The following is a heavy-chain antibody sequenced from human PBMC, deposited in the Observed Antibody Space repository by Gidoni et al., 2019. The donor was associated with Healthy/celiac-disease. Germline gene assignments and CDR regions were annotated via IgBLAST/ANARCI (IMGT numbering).Heavy chain of an antibody. CDR1: GFTFSSSA. CDR2: ISYDGSNK. D-gene: IGHD5-18*01. J-gene: IGHJ5*02. Sequence: QVQLVESGGGVVQPGRSLRLYCAASGFTFSSSAMHGVRQAPGKGLEWVAVISYDGSNKYYADSVKGRFTISRDNSKNTLYLQMNSLRAEDTAVYYCARELGRGYSYGRGWFDPWGQGTLVTVSS. CDR3: ARELGRGYSYGRGWFDP. V-gene: IGHV3-30-3*01.